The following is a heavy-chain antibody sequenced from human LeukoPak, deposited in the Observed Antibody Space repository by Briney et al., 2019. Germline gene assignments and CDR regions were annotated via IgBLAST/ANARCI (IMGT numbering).Heavy chain of an antibody. CDR3: ARVEGSSGWSNWFDP. V-gene: IGHV4-59*01. Sequence: ETLSLTCTVSGGSISSYYWSWLRQPPGKGLEWIGYIYYSGSTNYNPSLKSRVTISVDTSKNQFSLKLSSVTAADTAVYYCARVEGSSGWSNWFDPWGQGTLVTVSS. J-gene: IGHJ5*02. D-gene: IGHD6-19*01. CDR1: GGSISSYY. CDR2: IYYSGST.